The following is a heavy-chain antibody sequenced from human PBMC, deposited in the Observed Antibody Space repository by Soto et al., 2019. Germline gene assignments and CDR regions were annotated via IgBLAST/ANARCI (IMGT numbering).Heavy chain of an antibody. D-gene: IGHD5-18*01. CDR1: GYSFTSYW. CDR3: AMDTAMVKSYYYGMDV. Sequence: CKGSGYSFTSYWIGWVGQMPGKGLEWMGIIYPGDSDTRYSPSFQGQVTISADKSISTAYLQWSSLKASDTAMYYCAMDTAMVKSYYYGMDVWGQGTTVTVSS. V-gene: IGHV5-51*01. J-gene: IGHJ6*02. CDR2: IYPGDSDT.